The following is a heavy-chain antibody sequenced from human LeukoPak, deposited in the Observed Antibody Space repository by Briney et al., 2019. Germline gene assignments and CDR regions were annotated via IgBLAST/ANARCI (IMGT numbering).Heavy chain of an antibody. D-gene: IGHD3-22*01. CDR3: ARVGGPGYYYDSSGYYPN. J-gene: IGHJ4*02. CDR1: GGTFISYA. V-gene: IGHV1-69*13. Sequence: ASVKVSCKASGGTFISYAISWVRQAPGQGLEWMGGIIPIFGTANYAQKFQGRVTITADESTSTAYMELSSLRSEDTAVYYCARVGGPGYYYDSSGYYPNWGQGTLVTVSS. CDR2: IIPIFGTA.